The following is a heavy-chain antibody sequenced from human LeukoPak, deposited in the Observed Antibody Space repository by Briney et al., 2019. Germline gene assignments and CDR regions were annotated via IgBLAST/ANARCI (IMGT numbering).Heavy chain of an antibody. CDR2: IYYSGST. D-gene: IGHD1-26*01. CDR3: ARPGGSYPYYFDY. CDR1: GGSINNYY. J-gene: IGHJ4*02. V-gene: IGHV4-59*08. Sequence: SETLSLTCTVSGGSINNYYWSWIRQPPGKGLEWIGYIYYSGSTNYNPSLKSRVTISLDTSKNQFSLKLSSVTAADTAVYYCARPGGSYPYYFDYWGQGTLVTVSS.